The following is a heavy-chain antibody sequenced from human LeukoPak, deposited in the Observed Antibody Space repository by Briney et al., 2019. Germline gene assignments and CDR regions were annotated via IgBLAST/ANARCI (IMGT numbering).Heavy chain of an antibody. V-gene: IGHV5-51*01. Sequence: GESLKISCEASGYSFTNYWIGWVRQMPGKGLEWMGIIYPDDSESKYSPSFQGQVTISADKSISIAYLQWSSLKASDTAMYYCARSRDSSGYYYLMWGQGTLVTVSS. J-gene: IGHJ4*02. CDR1: GYSFTNYW. CDR3: ARSRDSSGYYYLM. D-gene: IGHD3-22*01. CDR2: IYPDDSES.